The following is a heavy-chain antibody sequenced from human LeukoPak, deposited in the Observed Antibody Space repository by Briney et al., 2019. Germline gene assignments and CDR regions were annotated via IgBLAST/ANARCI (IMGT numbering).Heavy chain of an antibody. Sequence: SETLSLTCAVYGGSFSGYYWSWIRQPPGKGLEWIGEINHSGGTNYNPSLKSRVTISVDTSKNQFSLKLSSVTAADTAVYYCATGSTAGTFGTAKYYFDYWGQGTLVTVSS. V-gene: IGHV4-34*01. CDR2: INHSGGT. CDR1: GGSFSGYY. CDR3: ATGSTAGTFGTAKYYFDY. J-gene: IGHJ4*02. D-gene: IGHD6-19*01.